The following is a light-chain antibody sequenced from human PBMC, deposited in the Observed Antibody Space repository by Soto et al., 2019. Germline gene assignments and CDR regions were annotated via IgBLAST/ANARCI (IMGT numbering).Light chain of an antibody. Sequence: DIQMTQSPSTLSASVGDRVTITCRASQSISNWLAWYQQKPGKAPKLLIYDASSLDSRVPSRFSGSGSGTEFTLTISSLQPDDFATYYCQQYNSYPYTFGQGTK. CDR1: QSISNW. V-gene: IGKV1-5*01. CDR3: QQYNSYPYT. CDR2: DAS. J-gene: IGKJ2*01.